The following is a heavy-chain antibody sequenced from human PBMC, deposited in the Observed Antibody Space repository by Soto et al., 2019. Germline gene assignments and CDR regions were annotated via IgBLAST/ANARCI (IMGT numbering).Heavy chain of an antibody. CDR1: GFTLGCYA. V-gene: IGHV3-64*01. D-gene: IGHD6-6*01. J-gene: IGHJ6*03. CDR3: ARRARPDFYYMDV. Sequence: PGGSLRLSCAASGFTLGCYAMDWVRQAPGKGLEYVSGISSNGVGTYYANSVQGRFTISRDNSKNTVYLQMGSLRPEDMAVYYCARRARPDFYYMDVWGKGTTVTVSS. CDR2: ISSNGVGT.